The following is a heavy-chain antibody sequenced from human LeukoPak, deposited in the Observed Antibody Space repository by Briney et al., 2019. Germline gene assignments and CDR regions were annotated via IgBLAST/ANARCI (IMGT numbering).Heavy chain of an antibody. V-gene: IGHV3-21*01. Sequence: GGSLRLSCAASGITFSSYSMNWVRQAPGKGLEWVSCISTSSSYIYYADSVKGRFTISRDNAKNSLYLQINSLRAEDTAVYYCAGDRGSHPTWELSGFDYWGQGTMVTVSS. D-gene: IGHD1-26*01. CDR2: ISTSSSYI. J-gene: IGHJ4*02. CDR1: GITFSSYS. CDR3: AGDRGSHPTWELSGFDY.